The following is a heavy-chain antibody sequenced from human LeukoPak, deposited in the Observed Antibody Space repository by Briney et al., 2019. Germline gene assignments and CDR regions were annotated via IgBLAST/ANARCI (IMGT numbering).Heavy chain of an antibody. CDR3: ARDSIAAAVHARFLDY. J-gene: IGHJ4*02. CDR2: VIPIFGTA. D-gene: IGHD6-13*01. CDR1: GATFSSYT. V-gene: IGHV1-69*05. Sequence: SVKVSCKASGATFSSYTISWVRQAPGQGLEWMGRVIPIFGTANYAQKFQGRGTITTDESTSTAYMELSSLRSEDTAVYYCARDSIAAAVHARFLDYWGQGTLVTVSS.